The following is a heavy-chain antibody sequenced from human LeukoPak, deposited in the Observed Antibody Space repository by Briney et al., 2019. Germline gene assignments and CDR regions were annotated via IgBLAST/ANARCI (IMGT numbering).Heavy chain of an antibody. V-gene: IGHV3-23*01. J-gene: IGHJ4*02. D-gene: IGHD3-10*02. Sequence: GGSLRLSCAASGFTFNTYGMTWVRQAPGKGLEWVSAITSSGGSTYYGDSVKGRFTISRDNSRNTLYLQMSSLRVDDTAVYYCARDLCWGCFDDWGQGNLVTVSS. CDR1: GFTFNTYG. CDR2: ITSSGGST. CDR3: ARDLCWGCFDD.